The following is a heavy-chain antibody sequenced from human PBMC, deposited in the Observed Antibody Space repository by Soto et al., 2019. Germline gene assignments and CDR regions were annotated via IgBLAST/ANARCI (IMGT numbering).Heavy chain of an antibody. Sequence: PGGSLRLSCAASGFTFSNYTMTWVRHVPGKGLEWVSSIGDTGITTFYADSLKGRFTISRDNPKNTLYLQMNTLRVEDTAMYYCAKGASWKYFAPWGQGTLVTVSS. J-gene: IGHJ5*01. CDR2: IGDTGITT. CDR3: AKGASWKYFAP. D-gene: IGHD1-7*01. CDR1: GFTFSNYT. V-gene: IGHV3-23*01.